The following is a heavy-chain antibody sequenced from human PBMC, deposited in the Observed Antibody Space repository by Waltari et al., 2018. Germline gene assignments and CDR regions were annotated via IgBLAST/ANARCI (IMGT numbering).Heavy chain of an antibody. Sequence: QVQLVESEGGVVQPGRSLGISCAASGFTFSRYAMHRVRQAPGKGLEWVAVISYDGSNKYYADSVTGRFTISRDNSKNTLYLQMNSLRAEDTAVYYCARDKYSSSSLFDYWGQGTLVTVSS. D-gene: IGHD6-6*01. J-gene: IGHJ4*02. CDR1: GFTFSRYA. V-gene: IGHV3-30-3*01. CDR3: ARDKYSSSSLFDY. CDR2: ISYDGSNK.